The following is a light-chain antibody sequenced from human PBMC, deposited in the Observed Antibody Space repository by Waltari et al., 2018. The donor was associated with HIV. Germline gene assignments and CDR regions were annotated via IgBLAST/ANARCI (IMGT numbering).Light chain of an antibody. CDR2: ASS. Sequence: DIQLTQSPSFVSASVGDRVTINCRASQSISNWLTWYQQKPGTAPTLLIYASSLLQSGSSRRFSGSRSGTNFTLTISSLQPEDFAIYYCQQANTLPWTFGQGTKVEMK. V-gene: IGKV1-12*01. CDR1: QSISNW. J-gene: IGKJ1*01. CDR3: QQANTLPWT.